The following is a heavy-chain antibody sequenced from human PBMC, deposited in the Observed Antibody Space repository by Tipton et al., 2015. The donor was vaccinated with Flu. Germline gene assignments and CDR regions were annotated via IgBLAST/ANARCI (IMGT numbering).Heavy chain of an antibody. V-gene: IGHV3-74*01. CDR1: GFTFSSYW. D-gene: IGHD6-19*01. J-gene: IGHJ5*02. CDR2: INSDGSST. CDR3: ARAIAVAWFDP. Sequence: GSLRLSCAASGFTFSSYWMHWVRQAPGKGLVWVSRINSDGSSTSYADSVKGRFTISRDNAKNTLYLQLSSLRAEDTAAYYCARAIAVAWFDPWGQGTLVTVSS.